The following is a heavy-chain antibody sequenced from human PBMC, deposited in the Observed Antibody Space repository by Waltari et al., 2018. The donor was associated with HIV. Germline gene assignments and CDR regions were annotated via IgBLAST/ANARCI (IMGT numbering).Heavy chain of an antibody. J-gene: IGHJ5*01. CDR2: IYYTGNP. CDR1: GASINSGNDY. Sequence: QLQESGPGVLKPSATLSLTCSVSGASINSGNDYWAWIRQLPGRRLAWIGTIYYTGNPYDSASLRSRITMSGDTSKNQFSLTLSSVTAADTAVYYCARKSSGASRGWFDSWGQGTQVTGSS. V-gene: IGHV4-39*01. CDR3: ARKSSGASRGWFDS. D-gene: IGHD6-19*01.